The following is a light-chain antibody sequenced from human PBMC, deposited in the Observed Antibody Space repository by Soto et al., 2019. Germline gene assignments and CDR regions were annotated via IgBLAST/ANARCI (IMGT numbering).Light chain of an antibody. CDR3: QQCNDWPHT. V-gene: IGKV3-15*01. Sequence: EIVMTQSPATLSVPPGERATLSCRASQSVSSNLAWYQQKPGQAPRLLIYGASTRATGISARFSGRGSGTDFTLTISNLQSEDCAVYYCQQCNDWPHTFGQGTKLEIK. CDR1: QSVSSN. CDR2: GAS. J-gene: IGKJ2*01.